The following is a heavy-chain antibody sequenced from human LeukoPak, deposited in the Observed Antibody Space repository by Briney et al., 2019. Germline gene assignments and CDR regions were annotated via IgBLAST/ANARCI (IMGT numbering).Heavy chain of an antibody. J-gene: IGHJ4*02. D-gene: IGHD5-18*01. V-gene: IGHV4-59*08. CDR2: IYYSGST. Sequence: SETLSLTCTVSGDSINSYYWSWIRQPPGKGLEWIGYIYYSGSTKYNPSVKSRVTISVDTSKNQFSLKLSSVTAADTAVYYCARSLRGYRFATDYWGQGTLVTVSS. CDR1: GDSINSYY. CDR3: ARSLRGYRFATDY.